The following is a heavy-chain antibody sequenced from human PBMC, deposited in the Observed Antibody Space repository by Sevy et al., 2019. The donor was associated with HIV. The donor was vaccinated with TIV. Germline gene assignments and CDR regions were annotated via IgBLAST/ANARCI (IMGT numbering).Heavy chain of an antibody. Sequence: GGSLRLSCAASGFTSSDYYMSWIRQAPGKGLEWLSYISGSGSDIYYADSVKGRFTISRDNAKNSLYLQMSSLRADDTAVYYCARDHVKDGDLGDYYYFAMDVWGQWTTVTVSS. D-gene: IGHD4-17*01. CDR2: ISGSGSDI. CDR3: ARDHVKDGDLGDYYYFAMDV. V-gene: IGHV3-11*01. CDR1: GFTSSDYY. J-gene: IGHJ6*02.